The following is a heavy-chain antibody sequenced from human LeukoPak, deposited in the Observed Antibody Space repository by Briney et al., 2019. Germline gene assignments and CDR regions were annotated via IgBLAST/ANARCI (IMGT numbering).Heavy chain of an antibody. CDR1: RLTFSTYW. V-gene: IGHV3-74*01. D-gene: IGHD5-24*01. Sequence: GGSLRLSCAASRLTFSTYWMHWVRQAPGKGLVWVSRINSDGSSTNYADSVKGRFTISRDNSKNTLYLQMNSLRAEDTAVYYCATCLGDRWLQLDYWGQGTLVTVSS. CDR2: INSDGSST. CDR3: ATCLGDRWLQLDY. J-gene: IGHJ4*02.